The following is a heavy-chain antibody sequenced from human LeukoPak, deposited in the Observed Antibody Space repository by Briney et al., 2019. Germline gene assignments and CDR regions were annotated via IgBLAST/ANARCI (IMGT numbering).Heavy chain of an antibody. D-gene: IGHD5-18*01. J-gene: IGHJ3*02. CDR2: IYPSGST. CDR1: GGSISNDY. CDR3: ARGYSYGFGAFDI. V-gene: IGHV4-4*08. Sequence: SETLSLTCTVSGGSISNDYWSWIRQTPGKGLEWIGYIYPSGSTNYNPFLKSRVTISGDTSKNQFSLKLRSVTAADTAVYFCARGYSYGFGAFDIWGQGTMVTVSS.